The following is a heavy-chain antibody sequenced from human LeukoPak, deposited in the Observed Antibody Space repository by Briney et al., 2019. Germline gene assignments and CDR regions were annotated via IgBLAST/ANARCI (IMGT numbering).Heavy chain of an antibody. CDR3: AREFSSRLEWLAYVTGDDAFDV. CDR1: VYRSTGYH. J-gene: IGHJ3*01. CDR2: GNPKTGGT. V-gene: IGHV1-2*02. Sequence: ASVKVSGKAFVYRSTGYHLHWVRQAPRQGLEWMGWGNPKTGGTNYSRKFQGRVTMTRDTSINTVNMELSRLTSDDTAVYYCAREFSSRLEWLAYVTGDDAFDVWGQGTMITVS. D-gene: IGHD3-3*01.